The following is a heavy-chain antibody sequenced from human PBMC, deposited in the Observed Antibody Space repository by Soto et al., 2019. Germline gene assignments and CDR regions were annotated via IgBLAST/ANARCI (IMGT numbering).Heavy chain of an antibody. D-gene: IGHD1-26*01. CDR1: GFSFSNYA. V-gene: IGHV3-33*01. J-gene: IGHJ4*02. CDR2: IWYDGSNK. CDR3: TRDPYGGSRYYFDS. Sequence: TXVSLRLSCAASGFSFSNYAMHWVRQAPGKGLEWVAVIWYDGSNKYYADSVKGRFTISKDNSQTTVYLQMNSLRAEDTAVYYCTRDPYGGSRYYFDSWGQGTLVTVYS.